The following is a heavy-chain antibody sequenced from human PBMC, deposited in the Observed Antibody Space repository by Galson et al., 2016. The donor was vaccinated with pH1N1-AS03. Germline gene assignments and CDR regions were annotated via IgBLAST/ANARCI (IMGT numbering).Heavy chain of an antibody. D-gene: IGHD6-19*01. CDR1: GNSLSSSW. Sequence: SLRLSCAASGNSLSSSWMHWVRQAPGRGLVWVSGINGVGSSIKYADAVKGRFTISRDNSKNTLYLQMNSLRAEDTAVFYCAKYTIDWYEDYWGQGTLVTVSS. CDR3: AKYTIDWYEDY. V-gene: IGHV3-74*01. CDR2: INGVGSSI. J-gene: IGHJ4*02.